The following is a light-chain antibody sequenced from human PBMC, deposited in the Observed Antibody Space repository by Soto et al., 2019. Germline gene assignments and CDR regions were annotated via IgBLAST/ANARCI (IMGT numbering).Light chain of an antibody. J-gene: IGKJ2*01. CDR2: EAS. CDR1: QTVYSW. V-gene: IGKV1-5*03. Sequence: DIQMTQSPSTVSASVGDRVTITCRASQTVYSWLAWYQQKPGKAPKPLISEASTLQSGVPSRFAGSGSGTEFTLAISRLQPDDCATYYCQQYSSYSPYTFGQGTKVEI. CDR3: QQYSSYSPYT.